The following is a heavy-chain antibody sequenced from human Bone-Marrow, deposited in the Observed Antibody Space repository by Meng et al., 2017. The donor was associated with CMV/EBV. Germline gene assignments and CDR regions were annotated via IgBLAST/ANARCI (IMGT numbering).Heavy chain of an antibody. V-gene: IGHV4-61*01. CDR2: IYYSGST. Sequence: SETLSLTCTVSGGSVSSGSYYWSWIRQPPGKGLEWIGYIYYSGSTNYNPSLKSRVTISVDTSKNQFSLKLSSVTAADTAVYYCASVATRWDWYFDLWGRGTLVTVSS. CDR3: ASVATRWDWYFDL. D-gene: IGHD5-12*01. CDR1: GGSVSSGSYY. J-gene: IGHJ2*01.